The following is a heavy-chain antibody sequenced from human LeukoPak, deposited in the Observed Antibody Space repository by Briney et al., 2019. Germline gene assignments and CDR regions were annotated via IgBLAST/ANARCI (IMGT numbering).Heavy chain of an antibody. CDR2: IKSDGSST. J-gene: IGHJ4*02. D-gene: IGHD5-18*01. CDR1: GISFSRTW. Sequence: GGSLRLSCAASGISFSRTWMHWVRQAPGKGLVWVSHIKSDGSSTTYGDSVKGRFTVSRDNTKDRVYLQMNSLRAEDTAVYYCARDSYGFDYWGQGTLVTVSS. CDR3: ARDSYGFDY. V-gene: IGHV3-74*01.